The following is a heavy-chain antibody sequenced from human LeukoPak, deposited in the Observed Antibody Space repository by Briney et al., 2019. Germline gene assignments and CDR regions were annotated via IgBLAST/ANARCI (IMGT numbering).Heavy chain of an antibody. Sequence: SETLSLTCTVSGGSISSYYWSWIRQPPGKGLEWIGYIYYSGSTNYNPSLKSRVTISVDTSKNQFSLKLSSVTAADTAVYYCARDSSYGSSWGDWYFDLWGRGTLVTVSS. V-gene: IGHV4-59*01. CDR3: ARDSSYGSSWGDWYFDL. CDR2: IYYSGST. D-gene: IGHD6-13*01. J-gene: IGHJ2*01. CDR1: GGSISSYY.